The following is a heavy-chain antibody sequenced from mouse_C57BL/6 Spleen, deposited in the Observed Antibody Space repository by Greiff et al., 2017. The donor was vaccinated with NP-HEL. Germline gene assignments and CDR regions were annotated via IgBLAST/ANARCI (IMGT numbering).Heavy chain of an antibody. Sequence: VQLQQSGAELVMPGASVKLSCKASGYTFTSYWMHWVKQRPGQGLEWIGEIDPSDSYTNYNQKFKGKSTLTVDKSSSTAYRQLSSLTSEDSAVYYCARSYGNYGAMDYWGQGTSVTVSS. V-gene: IGHV1-69*01. CDR3: ARSYGNYGAMDY. D-gene: IGHD2-1*01. CDR2: IDPSDSYT. J-gene: IGHJ4*01. CDR1: GYTFTSYW.